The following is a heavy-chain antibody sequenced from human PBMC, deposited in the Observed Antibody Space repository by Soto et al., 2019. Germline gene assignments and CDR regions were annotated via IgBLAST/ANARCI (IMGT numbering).Heavy chain of an antibody. CDR3: ARDGFYGLYSSKYFDP. J-gene: IGHJ5*02. D-gene: IGHD4-17*01. CDR1: GYSFTNYW. V-gene: IGHV5-51*01. CDR2: NYPSDSTP. Sequence: GESLKISCKGSGYSFTNYWIAWVRQMPGKGLEYMGINYPSDSTPRYSPSFQGQVPISADKSISTAYLQWNSLKASDTAMYYCARDGFYGLYSSKYFDPWGQGTLVTVS.